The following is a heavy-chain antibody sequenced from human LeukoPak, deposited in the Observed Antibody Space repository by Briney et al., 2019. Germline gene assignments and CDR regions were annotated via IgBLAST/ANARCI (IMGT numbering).Heavy chain of an antibody. Sequence: PGGSLRLPCAASGFTFSDYYMSWVRQAPGKGLGWVAVISYDGSNKYYADSVKGRFTISRDNSKNTLYLQMNSLRAEDTAVYYCAKGGDYGDNGYFQHWGQGTLVTVSS. D-gene: IGHD4-17*01. J-gene: IGHJ1*01. CDR1: GFTFSDYY. V-gene: IGHV3-30*18. CDR2: ISYDGSNK. CDR3: AKGGDYGDNGYFQH.